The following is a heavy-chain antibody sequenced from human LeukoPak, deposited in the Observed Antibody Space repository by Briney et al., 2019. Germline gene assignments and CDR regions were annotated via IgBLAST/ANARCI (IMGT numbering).Heavy chain of an antibody. V-gene: IGHV4-59*01. CDR2: IYYSGIT. J-gene: IGHJ4*02. CDR1: GGSISSYY. Sequence: SETLSLTCTVSGGSISSYYWSWIRQPPGKGLEWMGYIYYSGITSYSPSLKSRVTIAVDTSKNQFSLKLSSVTAADTAVYYCARDRGRPYYFDYWGQGTLVTVSS. CDR3: ARDRGRPYYFDY.